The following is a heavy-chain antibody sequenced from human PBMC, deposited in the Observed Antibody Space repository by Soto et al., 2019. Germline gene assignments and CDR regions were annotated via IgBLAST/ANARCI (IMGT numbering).Heavy chain of an antibody. J-gene: IGHJ6*02. CDR1: GFSLNTYT. CDR3: ARVMVTVPAVGYDYYALDV. D-gene: IGHD2-21*02. Sequence: GGSLRLSYAASGFSLNTYTMNWVSQAPGKGLVWVSLISSSSGYIYYADSVKGRFTISRDNANNLLYLHMSRLTADDTAVYYCARVMVTVPAVGYDYYALDVWGQGTTVTVSS. CDR2: ISSSSGYI. V-gene: IGHV3-21*06.